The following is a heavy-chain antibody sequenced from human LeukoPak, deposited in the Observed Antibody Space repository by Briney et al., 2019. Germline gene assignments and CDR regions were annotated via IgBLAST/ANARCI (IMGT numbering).Heavy chain of an antibody. CDR2: IYYSGST. D-gene: IGHD3-16*01. CDR3: ARTVVLGEDYYYYGMDV. Sequence: SETLSLTCTVSGGPISSSSYYWGWIRQPPGKGLEWIGSIYYSGSTYYNPSLKSRVTISVDTSKNQFSLKLSSVTAADTAVYYCARTVVLGEDYYYYGMDVWGQGTTVTVSS. J-gene: IGHJ6*02. CDR1: GGPISSSSYY. V-gene: IGHV4-39*07.